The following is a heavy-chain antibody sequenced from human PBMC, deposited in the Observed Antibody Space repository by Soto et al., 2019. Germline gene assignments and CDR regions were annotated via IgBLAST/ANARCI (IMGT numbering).Heavy chain of an antibody. CDR3: ARDEDTYYDFWSGYYGFDY. CDR1: GFTFSSYA. V-gene: IGHV3-30-3*01. D-gene: IGHD3-3*01. J-gene: IGHJ4*02. Sequence: QVQLVESGGRVVQPGRSLRLSCAASGFTFSSYAMHWVRQAPGKGLEWVAVISYDGSNKYYADSVKGRFTISRDNSKNTLYLQMNSLRAEDTAVYYCARDEDTYYDFWSGYYGFDYWGQGTLVTVSS. CDR2: ISYDGSNK.